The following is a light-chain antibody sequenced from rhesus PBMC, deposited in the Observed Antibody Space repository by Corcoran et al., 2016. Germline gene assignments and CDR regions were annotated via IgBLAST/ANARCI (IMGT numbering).Light chain of an antibody. CDR2: AAS. CDR1: QGISSW. CDR3: QQGYNTPA. V-gene: IGKV1-18*01. J-gene: IGKJ1*01. Sequence: DIQMTQSPSSLSAAAGDKVTITCRASQGISSWLAWYQQKPGKAPKPLFYAASSLQSGVPTRFSGRGSGTDYPLTIRSVPPESFATSSFQQGYNTPAFCPGAKVEIK.